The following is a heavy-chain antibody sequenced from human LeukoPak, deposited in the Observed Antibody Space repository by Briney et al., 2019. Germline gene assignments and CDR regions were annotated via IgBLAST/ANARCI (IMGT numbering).Heavy chain of an antibody. CDR1: GGSICSYY. CDR2: IYYRGSP. CDR3: ARDGGDEILAY. D-gene: IGHD4-17*01. J-gene: IGHJ4*02. V-gene: IGHV4-59*01. Sequence: PSETLSLTCTVSGGSICSYYWSWIRQPPGKALEWIGYIYYRGSPNYNPSLKSRVTISIDTSKNQFSLRLSSVTAADTAVYYCARDGGDEILAYWGQGTLVTVSS.